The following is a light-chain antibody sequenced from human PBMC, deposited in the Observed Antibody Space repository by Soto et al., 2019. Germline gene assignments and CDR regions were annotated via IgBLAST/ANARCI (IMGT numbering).Light chain of an antibody. J-gene: IGKJ1*01. CDR2: KAS. CDR1: QTISSW. V-gene: IGKV1-5*03. CDR3: LQHHTYPWT. Sequence: DIQMTQSPSTLSGSVGDRVTITCRASQTISSWLAWYQQKPGKAPKLLIYKASTLKSGVPSRFSGSGSGTEFTLTISSLQPDDFATYYCLQHHTYPWTLGQGTKVDIK.